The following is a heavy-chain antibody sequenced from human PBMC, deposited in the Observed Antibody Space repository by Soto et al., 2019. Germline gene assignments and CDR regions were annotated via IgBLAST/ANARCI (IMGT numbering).Heavy chain of an antibody. J-gene: IGHJ4*02. CDR3: ARNRRETGDFDY. Sequence: QVQLVQSGAEVKKPGASVKVSCKASGYTFINYDINWVRQATGQGLEWMGWMNPNSSDTGYAQKFQGRVSMTRNAAISTAFMELSSLESDDTAVYYCARNRRETGDFDYWGQGTLVTVSS. CDR1: GYTFINYD. D-gene: IGHD7-27*01. V-gene: IGHV1-8*01. CDR2: MNPNSSDT.